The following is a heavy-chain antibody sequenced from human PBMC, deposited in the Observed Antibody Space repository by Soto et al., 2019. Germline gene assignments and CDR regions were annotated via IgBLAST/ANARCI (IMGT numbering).Heavy chain of an antibody. CDR3: AREDDIVVVPAASANYYYGMDV. D-gene: IGHD2-2*01. CDR2: ISAYNGNT. J-gene: IGHJ6*02. CDR1: GYTFTSYG. Sequence: ASVKVSCKASGYTFTSYGISWVRQAPGQGLEWMGWISAYNGNTNYAQKLQGRVTMTTDTSTSTAYMELRSLRSDETAVYYCAREDDIVVVPAASANYYYGMDVWGQGTTVTV. V-gene: IGHV1-18*01.